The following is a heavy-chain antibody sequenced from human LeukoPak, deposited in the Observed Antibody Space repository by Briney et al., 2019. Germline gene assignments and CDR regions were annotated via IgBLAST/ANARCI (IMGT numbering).Heavy chain of an antibody. Sequence: GSSVKVSCKASGGTFSSYAISWVRQAPGQGLEWMGGILIPISDATNYAQKFEGRVTITADKSTSTAYMELSSLRSEDTAVYFCASGGDILTGYYNGPSYNWFDPWGQGTLVTVSS. D-gene: IGHD3-9*01. V-gene: IGHV1-69*06. CDR2: ILIPISDAT. J-gene: IGHJ5*02. CDR1: GGTFSSYA. CDR3: ASGGDILTGYYNGPSYNWFDP.